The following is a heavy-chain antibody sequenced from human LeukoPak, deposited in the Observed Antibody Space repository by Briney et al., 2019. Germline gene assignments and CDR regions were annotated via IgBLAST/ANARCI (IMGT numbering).Heavy chain of an antibody. CDR2: IYPGDSDN. Sequence: PGAALEISWEGAGSIFSSYWIGGGRQLRGKGVEWMGIIYPGDSDNRDSPSCEGQVTISANKKSRAYILQCSRLKASDTAMYYCARRPHDSSGFDYWGQGTLVTVSS. V-gene: IGHV5-51*01. D-gene: IGHD3-22*01. CDR3: ARRPHDSSGFDY. J-gene: IGHJ4*02. CDR1: GSIFSSYW.